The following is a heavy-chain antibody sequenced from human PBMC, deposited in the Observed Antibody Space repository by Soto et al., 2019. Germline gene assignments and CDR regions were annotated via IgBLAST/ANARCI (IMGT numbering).Heavy chain of an antibody. J-gene: IGHJ6*03. Sequence: QVQLQQWGAGLLKPSETLSLTCAVYGGSFSGYYWSWIRQPPGKGLEWIGEINHSGSTNYNPSLQSRVTISVDTSKNQFSLKLSSVTAAATAVYYCARGWGYCSGGSCYKDYYYYMDVWGKGTTVTVSS. D-gene: IGHD2-15*01. CDR2: INHSGST. V-gene: IGHV4-34*01. CDR1: GGSFSGYY. CDR3: ARGWGYCSGGSCYKDYYYYMDV.